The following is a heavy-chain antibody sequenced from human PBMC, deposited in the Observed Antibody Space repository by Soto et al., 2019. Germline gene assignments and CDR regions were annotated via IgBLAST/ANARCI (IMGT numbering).Heavy chain of an antibody. Sequence: EVQLLESGGGLVQPGGSLRLSCVASGFTFSSWAMSWVRQAPGKGLEWVSAISGSGGSTYYADSVKGRFTISRDNSKNTLYLQMNSLRAEDTAVYYCAKLGGYDYYYGMDVWGQGTTVTVSS. CDR1: GFTFSSWA. J-gene: IGHJ6*02. CDR2: ISGSGGST. CDR3: AKLGGYDYYYGMDV. D-gene: IGHD2-15*01. V-gene: IGHV3-23*01.